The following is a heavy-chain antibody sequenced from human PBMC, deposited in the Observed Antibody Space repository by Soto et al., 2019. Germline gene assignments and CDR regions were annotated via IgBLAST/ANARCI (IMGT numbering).Heavy chain of an antibody. J-gene: IGHJ4*02. CDR2: IYPGDSDT. CDR3: ARTPGSYLYYFDY. V-gene: IGHV5-51*01. Sequence: EVQLVQSGAEVKKPGESLKISCKGSGYNFTNYWIGWVRQMPGKGLEWMGIIYPGDSDTRYSPSFQGQVTFSADKSINTAYLQWSSLKASDTAMYYCARTPGSYLYYFDYWGQGTLVTVSS. D-gene: IGHD1-26*01. CDR1: GYNFTNYW.